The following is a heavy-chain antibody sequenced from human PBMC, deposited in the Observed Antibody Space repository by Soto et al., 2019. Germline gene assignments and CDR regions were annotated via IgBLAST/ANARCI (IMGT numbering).Heavy chain of an antibody. V-gene: IGHV1-69*04. CDR2: IIPILGIA. CDR3: AREEQQRGPPY. D-gene: IGHD6-25*01. CDR1: GGTFSSYS. Sequence: QVQLVQSGAEVKKPGSSVKVSCKASGGTFSSYSLSWVRQAPGQGLEWMGRIIPILGIANYAQKLQGRLTXTXXIYTSTGYMELGSLRSEDTAVYYCAREEQQRGPPYWGQGTLVTVS. J-gene: IGHJ4*02.